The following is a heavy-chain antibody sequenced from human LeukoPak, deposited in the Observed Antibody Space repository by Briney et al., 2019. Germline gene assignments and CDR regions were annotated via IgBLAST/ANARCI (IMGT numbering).Heavy chain of an antibody. J-gene: IGHJ5*02. Sequence: SETLSLTCTVSGGSISSYYWSWIRQPAGKGLEWIGRIYTSGSTNYNPSLKSRVTISVDTSKNQFSLKLSSVTAADTAVYYCATSRQVAGKVVHDPWGQGTLVTVSS. CDR2: IYTSGST. D-gene: IGHD2-2*01. CDR1: GGSISSYY. CDR3: ATSRQVAGKVVHDP. V-gene: IGHV4-4*07.